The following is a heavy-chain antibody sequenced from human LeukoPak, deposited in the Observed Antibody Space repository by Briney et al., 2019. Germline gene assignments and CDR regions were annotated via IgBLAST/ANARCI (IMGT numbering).Heavy chain of an antibody. CDR1: GGSISSGTSY. Sequence: SQTLSLTCTVSGGSISSGTSYWSWIRQPAGKGLEWIGRIYTSGGAHYNPSLTSRDTISVDTSKNQFSLTLSSVTAADTAVYYCARIPLGSGQGFDPWGQGIQVTVSS. J-gene: IGHJ5*02. CDR2: IYTSGGA. CDR3: ARIPLGSGQGFDP. D-gene: IGHD3-10*01. V-gene: IGHV4-61*02.